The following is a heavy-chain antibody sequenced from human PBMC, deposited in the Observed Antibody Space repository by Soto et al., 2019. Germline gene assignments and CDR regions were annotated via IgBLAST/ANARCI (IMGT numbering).Heavy chain of an antibody. J-gene: IGHJ6*02. Sequence: PSETLSLTCTVSGGSISSYYWSWIRQPPGKGLEWIGYIYYSGSTNYNPSLKSRVTISVDTSKNQFSLKLSSVTAADTAVYYCARDRVYCSGGSCYSFDGMDVWGQGTTVTVSS. CDR1: GGSISSYY. CDR2: IYYSGST. V-gene: IGHV4-59*01. CDR3: ARDRVYCSGGSCYSFDGMDV. D-gene: IGHD2-15*01.